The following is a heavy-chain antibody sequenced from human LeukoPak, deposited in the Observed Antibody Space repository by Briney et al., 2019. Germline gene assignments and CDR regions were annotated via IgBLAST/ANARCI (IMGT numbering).Heavy chain of an antibody. D-gene: IGHD3-16*01. CDR2: INGDGTYT. Sequence: PRGSLRLSCAASGFTFSNYWMHWVRQVPGKGLVWVSRINGDGTYTNYADSVRGRFTISRDNAKNTAYLQMNSLRVDDTAVYYCARDASWAANDYWGQGTLVTVSS. J-gene: IGHJ4*02. CDR1: GFTFSNYW. CDR3: ARDASWAANDY. V-gene: IGHV3-74*01.